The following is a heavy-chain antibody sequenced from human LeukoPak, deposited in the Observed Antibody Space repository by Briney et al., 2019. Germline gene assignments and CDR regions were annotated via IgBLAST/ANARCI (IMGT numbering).Heavy chain of an antibody. CDR1: GFTFSSYA. CDR2: ISYDGSNK. CDR3: ARPDYGASGDY. J-gene: IGHJ4*02. V-gene: IGHV3-30*04. D-gene: IGHD4-17*01. Sequence: GGSLRLSCAASGFTFSSYAMHWVRQAPGKGLEWVAVISYDGSNKYYTDSVKGRFTISRDDSKNTLYLQMNSLKAEDTAVYYCARPDYGASGDYWGQGTLVTVSS.